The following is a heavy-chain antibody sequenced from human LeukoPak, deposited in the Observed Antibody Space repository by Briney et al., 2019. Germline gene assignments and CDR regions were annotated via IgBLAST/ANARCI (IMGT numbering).Heavy chain of an antibody. CDR2: IYYSGST. CDR1: GGSISNNY. J-gene: IGHJ4*02. Sequence: SETLSLTCTASGGSISNNYWSWFRQPPGKGLEWIGYIYYSGSTNYNPSLKSRVTISVDTSKSQFSLKLSSVTAADTAVYYCASHKGFWGQGTLVTVSS. V-gene: IGHV4-59*01. CDR3: ASHKGF.